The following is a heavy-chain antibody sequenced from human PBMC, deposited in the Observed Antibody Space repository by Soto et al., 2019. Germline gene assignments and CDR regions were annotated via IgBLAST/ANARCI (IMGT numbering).Heavy chain of an antibody. CDR3: ARDFKSSSGSYTY. D-gene: IGHD3-10*01. Sequence: GGSLRLSCAASGFTFSSYAMHRVRQAPGKGLEWVAFIPYDGSNKYDGDSVKGRFTISRDNSKNTLYLQMNSLRAEDTAVYYCARDFKSSSGSYTYWGQRTLVTVSS. CDR2: IPYDGSNK. J-gene: IGHJ4*02. V-gene: IGHV3-30-3*01. CDR1: GFTFSSYA.